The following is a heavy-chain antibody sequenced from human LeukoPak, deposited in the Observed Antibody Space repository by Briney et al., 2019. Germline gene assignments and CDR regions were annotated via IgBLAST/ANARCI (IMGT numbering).Heavy chain of an antibody. CDR1: GYTFTSYY. CDR3: ARDHRGRAYCGGDCYSLAFDI. Sequence: ASVKVTCKASGYTFTSYYMHWVRQAPGQGLEWMGIINPSGGSTSYAQKFQGRVTMTRDTSTSTVYMELSSLRSEDTAVYYCARDHRGRAYCGGDCYSLAFDIWGQGTMVAVSS. CDR2: INPSGGST. D-gene: IGHD2-21*02. J-gene: IGHJ3*02. V-gene: IGHV1-46*01.